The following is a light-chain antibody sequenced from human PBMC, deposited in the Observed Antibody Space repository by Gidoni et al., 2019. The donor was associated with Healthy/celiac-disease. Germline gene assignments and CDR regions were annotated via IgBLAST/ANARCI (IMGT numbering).Light chain of an antibody. Sequence: DIQITQSPSSLSASVGDRVTITCRASQGISNYLAWYQQKPGKVPKLLIYAASTLQSGVPSRFSGSGSGTELTLTISSLQPEDVATYYCKKYNSAPFTFGPGTKVDIK. J-gene: IGKJ3*01. V-gene: IGKV1-27*01. CDR1: QGISNY. CDR2: AAS. CDR3: KKYNSAPFT.